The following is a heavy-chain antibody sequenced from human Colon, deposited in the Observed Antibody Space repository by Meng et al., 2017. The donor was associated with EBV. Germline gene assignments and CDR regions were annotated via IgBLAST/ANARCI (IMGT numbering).Heavy chain of an antibody. CDR3: ARDRGGLGAFDY. J-gene: IGHJ4*02. V-gene: IGHV4-30-4*01. Sequence: LQESASRRVKPSQTLSPTCSVSGGSIRGGDYFWSWIRQAPGKGLEWIVYIYYSVSTYYLPTLRVRVTISVDTSKNQFSLKLSSVTAADTAVYYCARDRGGLGAFDYWGQGTLVTVFS. CDR1: GGSIRGGDYF. CDR2: IYYSVST. D-gene: IGHD5-12*01.